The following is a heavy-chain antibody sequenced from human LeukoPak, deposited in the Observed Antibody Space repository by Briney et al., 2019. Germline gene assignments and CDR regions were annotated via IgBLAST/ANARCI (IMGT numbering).Heavy chain of an antibody. CDR2: INAGNGNA. V-gene: IGHV1-3*01. CDR3: ARGGGLTAVGDY. Sequence: ASVKVSCKASGYTFTSCTIHWVRQAPGQRLEWMGWINAGNGNAKYSQKFQGRVTITRDTSASTAYMELSSLRSEDTAVYYCARGGGLTAVGDYWGQGTLVTVSS. D-gene: IGHD6-13*01. CDR1: GYTFTSCT. J-gene: IGHJ4*02.